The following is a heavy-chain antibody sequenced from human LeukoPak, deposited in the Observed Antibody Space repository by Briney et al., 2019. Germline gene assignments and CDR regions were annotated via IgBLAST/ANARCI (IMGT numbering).Heavy chain of an antibody. D-gene: IGHD4-17*01. CDR2: IKQDGSEK. CDR1: GFTFSSYA. J-gene: IGHJ4*02. V-gene: IGHV3-7*01. Sequence: GGSLRLSCAASGFTFSSYAMSWVRQAPGKGLEWVANIKQDGSEKYYVDSVKGRFTISRDNAKNSLYLQMNSLRAEDTAVYYCARDGRTTVTKGTPTAHYYWGQGTLVTVSS. CDR3: ARDGRTTVTKGTPTAHYY.